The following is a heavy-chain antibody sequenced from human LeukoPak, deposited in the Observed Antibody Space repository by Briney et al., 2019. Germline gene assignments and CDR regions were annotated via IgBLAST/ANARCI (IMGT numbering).Heavy chain of an antibody. Sequence: GGSLRLSCAASGFTFSDYYMSWIRQAPGKGLEWVAVISYDGNNKYYADSVKGRFTISRDNSKKTLYLQMNSLRAEDTTVYYCARDGYNEEDWYFDLWGRGILVTVSP. D-gene: IGHD5-24*01. V-gene: IGHV3-30-3*01. CDR1: GFTFSDYY. CDR2: ISYDGNNK. CDR3: ARDGYNEEDWYFDL. J-gene: IGHJ2*01.